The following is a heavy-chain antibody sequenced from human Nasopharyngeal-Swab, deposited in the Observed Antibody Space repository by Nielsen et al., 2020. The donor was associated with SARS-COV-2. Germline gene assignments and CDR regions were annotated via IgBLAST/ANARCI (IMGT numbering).Heavy chain of an antibody. CDR2: IDWDDDK. D-gene: IGHD2-2*01. Sequence: SGPTLVHPTQTLTLTCTFSGFSLSSRGMCVSWIRQPPGKALEWLARIDWDDDKYYNTSLKTRLTISKDAFKNQVVLTMTNMDPVDTATYYCARIRGSGFCTTTTCLKKGYLDYWGQGTLVTVSS. V-gene: IGHV2-70*11. CDR1: GFSLSSRGMC. CDR3: ARIRGSGFCTTTTCLKKGYLDY. J-gene: IGHJ4*02.